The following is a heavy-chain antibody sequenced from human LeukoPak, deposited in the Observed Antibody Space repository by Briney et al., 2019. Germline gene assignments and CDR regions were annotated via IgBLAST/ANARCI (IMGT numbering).Heavy chain of an antibody. CDR2: INAGNGNT. CDR3: ARDSAIWQQLVRGWFDP. J-gene: IGHJ5*02. CDR1: GYTFTSYA. D-gene: IGHD6-13*01. V-gene: IGHV1-3*01. Sequence: GASVKVSCKASGYTFTSYAMHWVRQAPGQRLEWMGWINAGNGNTKYSQKFQGRVTITRDTSASTAYMELSSLRSEDMAVYYRARDSAIWQQLVRGWFDPWGQGTLVTVSS.